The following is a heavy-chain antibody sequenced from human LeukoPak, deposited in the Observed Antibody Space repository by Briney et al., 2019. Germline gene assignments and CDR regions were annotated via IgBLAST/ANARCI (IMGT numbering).Heavy chain of an antibody. Sequence: GGSLRFSCAASGFTFSNAWMSWVRQAPGKGLEWVGRITSKTDGGTTDYAAPVKGRFTISRDDSKNTLYLQMNGLKTEDTAVYYCTLTFSGYDFDFDYWGQGTLVTVSS. CDR2: ITSKTDGGTT. D-gene: IGHD5-12*01. CDR1: GFTFSNAW. V-gene: IGHV3-15*01. CDR3: TLTFSGYDFDFDY. J-gene: IGHJ4*02.